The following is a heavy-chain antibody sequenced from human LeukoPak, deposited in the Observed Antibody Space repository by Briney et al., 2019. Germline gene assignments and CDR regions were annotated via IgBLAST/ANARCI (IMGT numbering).Heavy chain of an antibody. CDR1: GDSISSYY. CDR3: ARLTSGYYPYYFDH. J-gene: IGHJ4*02. CDR2: VYYSGST. Sequence: SETLSLTCTVSGDSISSYYWSWLRQPPGKGLEWMGYVYYSGSTDYNPSLKSRVTILVDTSKNQFSLKLSSAAAADTAVYYCARLTSGYYPYYFDHWGQGTLVTVSS. V-gene: IGHV4-59*01. D-gene: IGHD3-22*01.